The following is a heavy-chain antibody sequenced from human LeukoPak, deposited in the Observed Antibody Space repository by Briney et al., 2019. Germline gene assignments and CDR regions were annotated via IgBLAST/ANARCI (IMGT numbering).Heavy chain of an antibody. D-gene: IGHD3-10*01. CDR1: GYTFTGYY. V-gene: IGHV1-2*02. J-gene: IGHJ5*02. CDR2: INPNSGGT. Sequence: ASVKVSCKASGYTFTGYYMHWVRQAPGQGLEWMGWINPNSGGTNYAEKFQGRVTMTRDTSISTAYLELSRLRSDDTAVYYCARAPGITMVRGVSPDWFDPWGQGTLVTVSS. CDR3: ARAPGITMVRGVSPDWFDP.